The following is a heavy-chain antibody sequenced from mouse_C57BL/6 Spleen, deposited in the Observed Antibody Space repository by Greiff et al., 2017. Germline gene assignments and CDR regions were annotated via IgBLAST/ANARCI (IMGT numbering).Heavy chain of an antibody. Sequence: QVQLQQPGAELVMPGASVKLSCKASGYTFTSYWMHWVKQRPGQGLEWIGEIDPSDSYTNYNQKFKGKSTLTVDKSSSTAYMQLSSLTSEDSAVYYCARGHSNYEGYYFDYWGQGTTLTVSS. J-gene: IGHJ2*01. V-gene: IGHV1-69*01. D-gene: IGHD2-5*01. CDR2: IDPSDSYT. CDR1: GYTFTSYW. CDR3: ARGHSNYEGYYFDY.